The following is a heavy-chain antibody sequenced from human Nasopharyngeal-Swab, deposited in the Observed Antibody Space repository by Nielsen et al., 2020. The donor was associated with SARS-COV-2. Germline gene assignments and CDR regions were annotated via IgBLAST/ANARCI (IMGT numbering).Heavy chain of an antibody. Sequence: SAEVSCKASGGTFSSYAISWVRPAPGQGLEWMGGIIPIFGTANYAQKFQGRVTITADESTSTAYMELSSLRSEDTAVYYCVYGSGSYYNLYYWGQGTLVTVSS. CDR2: IIPIFGTA. D-gene: IGHD3-10*01. CDR3: VYGSGSYYNLYY. J-gene: IGHJ4*02. CDR1: GGTFSSYA. V-gene: IGHV1-69*13.